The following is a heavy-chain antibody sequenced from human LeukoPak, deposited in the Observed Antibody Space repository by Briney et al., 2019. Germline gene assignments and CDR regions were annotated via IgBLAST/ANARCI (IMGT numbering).Heavy chain of an antibody. Sequence: GGSLRLSCAASGFTVSSNYMSWVRQAPGKGLEWVSVIYSGGSTYYADFVKGRFTISRDNAKSSLYLQMNSLRAEDTAVYYCAGLGITMIGGVWGKGTTVTISS. V-gene: IGHV3-53*01. J-gene: IGHJ6*04. CDR3: AGLGITMIGGV. CDR1: GFTVSSNY. D-gene: IGHD3-10*02. CDR2: IYSGGST.